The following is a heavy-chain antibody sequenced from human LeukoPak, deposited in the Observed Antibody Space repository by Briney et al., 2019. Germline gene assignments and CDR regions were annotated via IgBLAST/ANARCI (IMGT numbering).Heavy chain of an antibody. CDR2: ISWNSGSI. CDR1: GFTFNEFG. Sequence: GGSLRLSCVASGFTFNEFGMTWVRQAPGKGLEWVSGISWNSGSIGYADSVKGRFTISRDNAKNSLYLQMNSLRAEDTALYFCAKGFLEWLFSPFDYWGQGTLVTVSS. CDR3: AKGFLEWLFSPFDY. J-gene: IGHJ4*02. D-gene: IGHD3-3*01. V-gene: IGHV3-9*01.